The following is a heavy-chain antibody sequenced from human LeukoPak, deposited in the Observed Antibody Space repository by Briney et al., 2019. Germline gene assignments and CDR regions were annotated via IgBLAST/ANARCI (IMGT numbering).Heavy chain of an antibody. J-gene: IGHJ3*02. Sequence: ASVKVSCKASGYTFTGYYMHWVRQAPGQGLEWMGWINPNSGGTNYAQKFQGRVTMTRDTSISTAYMELSRLRSEDTAVYYCARALESLEWLFGAFDIWGQGTMVTVSS. CDR2: INPNSGGT. D-gene: IGHD3-3*01. CDR1: GYTFTGYY. CDR3: ARALESLEWLFGAFDI. V-gene: IGHV1-2*02.